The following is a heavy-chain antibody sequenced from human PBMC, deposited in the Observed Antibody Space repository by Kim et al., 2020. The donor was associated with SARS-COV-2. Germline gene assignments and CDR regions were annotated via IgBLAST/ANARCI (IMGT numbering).Heavy chain of an antibody. J-gene: IGHJ5*02. CDR2: INAGNGNT. D-gene: IGHD3-10*01. CDR3: ARDPYYYGSGSPKYNWFDP. V-gene: IGHV1-3*01. CDR1: GYTFTSYA. Sequence: ASVKVSCKASGYTFTSYAMHWVRQAPGQRLEWMGWINAGNGNTKYSQKFQGRVTITRDTSASTAYMELSSLRSEDTAVYYCARDPYYYGSGSPKYNWFDPWGQGTLVTVSS.